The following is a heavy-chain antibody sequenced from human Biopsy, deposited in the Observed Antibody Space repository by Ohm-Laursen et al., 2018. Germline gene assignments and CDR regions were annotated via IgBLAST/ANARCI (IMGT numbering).Heavy chain of an antibody. V-gene: IGHV4-4*07. CDR3: AGIVLGPTNDAFDI. CDR1: GDSIRNYY. CDR2: IYPGGGT. J-gene: IGHJ3*02. D-gene: IGHD1-26*01. Sequence: SETLSLTCTVSGDSIRNYYWSWIRQAAGKGLDWVGRIYPGGGTIYNPSLKSRVTMSVDTSKNHFLLNLNSVTAADTAVYYCAGIVLGPTNDAFDIWGQGTMVTVSS.